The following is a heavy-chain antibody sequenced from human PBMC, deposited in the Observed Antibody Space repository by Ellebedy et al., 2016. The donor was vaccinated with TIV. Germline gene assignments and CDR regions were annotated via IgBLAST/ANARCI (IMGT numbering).Heavy chain of an antibody. Sequence: MPSETLSLTCTVSGTSISNYYWSWIRQSPEKGLEWIGYVYYSGSTKYNPSLESRVTIPVDTAKNQFSLRLSSVSAVDTAMYYCATDYGDGVFDYWGQGTLVTVSS. CDR1: GTSISNYY. CDR3: ATDYGDGVFDY. CDR2: VYYSGST. V-gene: IGHV4-59*01. D-gene: IGHD4-17*01. J-gene: IGHJ4*02.